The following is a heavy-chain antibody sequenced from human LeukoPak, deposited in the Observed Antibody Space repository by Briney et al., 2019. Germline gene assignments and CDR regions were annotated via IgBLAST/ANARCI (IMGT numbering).Heavy chain of an antibody. V-gene: IGHV3-7*01. CDR2: IKPDGSEK. CDR3: ARDFSGYDYNFDY. Sequence: GGSLRLSCAASGFTFSTYWMSWVRQAPGKGLEWVANIKPDGSEKDYVDSLKGRFTISRDNAKKSLYLQMNSLRAEDTAVYYCARDFSGYDYNFDYWGQGTLVTVSS. D-gene: IGHD5-12*01. J-gene: IGHJ4*02. CDR1: GFTFSTYW.